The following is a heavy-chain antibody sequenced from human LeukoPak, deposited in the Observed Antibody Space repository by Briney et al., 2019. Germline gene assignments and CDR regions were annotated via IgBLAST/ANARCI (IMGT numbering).Heavy chain of an antibody. Sequence: MASETLSLTCTVSGRSISSYHWSWIRQPPGKGLEWIGYIYYSGSTNYNPSLKSRVTISVDTSKNQFSLKLRSVSAADTAVYYCARGYSYYPYWGQGTLVTVSS. CDR2: IYYSGST. CDR1: GRSISSYH. D-gene: IGHD4-11*01. V-gene: IGHV4-59*01. CDR3: ARGYSYYPY. J-gene: IGHJ4*02.